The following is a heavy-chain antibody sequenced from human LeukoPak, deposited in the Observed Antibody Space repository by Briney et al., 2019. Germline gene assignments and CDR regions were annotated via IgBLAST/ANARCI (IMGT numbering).Heavy chain of an antibody. D-gene: IGHD1-26*01. CDR1: GGSISSYY. J-gene: IGHJ4*02. CDR3: ARGIGLGDFDY. V-gene: IGHV4-59*08. CDR2: IYYSGST. Sequence: SETLSLTCTVSGGSISSYYWSWIRQPPGKGLEWIGYIYYSGSTNYNPSLKSRVTISVDTSKNQFSLKLTSVTAADTAVFFCARGIGLGDFDYWGQGTLVTVSS.